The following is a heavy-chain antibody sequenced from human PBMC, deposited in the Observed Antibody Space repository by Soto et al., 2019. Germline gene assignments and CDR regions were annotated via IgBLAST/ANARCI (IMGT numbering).Heavy chain of an antibody. CDR2: FDPEDGET. J-gene: IGHJ4*02. CDR1: GYTFTTYG. Sequence: GASVKVSCKASGYTFTTYGIIWVRQAPGKGLEWMGGFDPEDGETIYAQKFQGRVTMTEDTSTDTAYMELSSLRSEDTAVYYCATGIAVAGTFDYWGQGTLVTVSS. D-gene: IGHD6-19*01. CDR3: ATGIAVAGTFDY. V-gene: IGHV1-24*01.